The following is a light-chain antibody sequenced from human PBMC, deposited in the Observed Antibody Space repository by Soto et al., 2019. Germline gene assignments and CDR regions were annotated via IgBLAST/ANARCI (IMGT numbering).Light chain of an antibody. CDR1: NSIIGSHT. J-gene: IGLJ1*01. CDR2: SNN. V-gene: IGLV1-44*01. Sequence: QSGLTQPHSGSGTLGQRVAMSCSCGNSIIGSHTVNWYQHLPGTAPTLLIFSNNQRPSGVPARFSGSKSGTSASLAISGLQSGDEGDYYCAARDDSLNGFYVFGTGT. CDR3: AARDDSLNGFYV.